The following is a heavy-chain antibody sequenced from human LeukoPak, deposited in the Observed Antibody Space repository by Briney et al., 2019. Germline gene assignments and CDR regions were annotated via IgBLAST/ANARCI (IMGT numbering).Heavy chain of an antibody. CDR3: ARGQPYYDFWSGKGGFDY. CDR1: GGSISSGDYY. V-gene: IGHV4-30-4*08. J-gene: IGHJ4*02. D-gene: IGHD3-3*01. CDR2: IYYSGST. Sequence: SETLSLTCTVSGGSISSGDYYWSWLRQPPGKGLEWIGYIYYSGSTYYNPSLKSRVTISVDTSKNQFSLKLSSVTAADTAVYYCARGQPYYDFWSGKGGFDYWGQGTLVTVSS.